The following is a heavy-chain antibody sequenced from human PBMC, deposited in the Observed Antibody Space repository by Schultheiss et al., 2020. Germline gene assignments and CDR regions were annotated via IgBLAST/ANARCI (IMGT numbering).Heavy chain of an antibody. V-gene: IGHV5-51*06. Sequence: GESLKIPCKASGYTFTTYWIAWVRQMPGKGLEWMGIIYPGDSDTTYNPSFEGQVNISADKSISTAYLQWSSLKASDTAMYYCARGEYYDFWSGYYGHYYYYGMDVWGQGTTVTVSS. J-gene: IGHJ6*02. CDR1: GYTFTTYW. CDR2: IYPGDSDT. D-gene: IGHD3-3*01. CDR3: ARGEYYDFWSGYYGHYYYYGMDV.